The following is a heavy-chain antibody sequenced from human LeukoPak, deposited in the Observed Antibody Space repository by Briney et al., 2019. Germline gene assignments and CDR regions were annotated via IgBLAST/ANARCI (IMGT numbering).Heavy chain of an antibody. D-gene: IGHD4-17*01. CDR2: IYYSGST. Sequence: SETLSLTCTVSGGSISSYYWSWFRQPPGKGLEWIGYIYYSGSTNYNPSLKSRVTISVDTSKNQFSLKLSSVTAADTAVYYCARASVTTYAFDIWGQGTMVTVSS. CDR1: GGSISSYY. J-gene: IGHJ3*02. V-gene: IGHV4-59*12. CDR3: ARASVTTYAFDI.